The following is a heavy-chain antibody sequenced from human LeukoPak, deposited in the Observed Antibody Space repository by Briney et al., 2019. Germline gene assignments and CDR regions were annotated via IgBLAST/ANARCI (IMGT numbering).Heavy chain of an antibody. V-gene: IGHV3-30*18. CDR2: ISYDGSNK. J-gene: IGHJ5*02. Sequence: GGSLRLSCETSGFYFNKYGIHWVRQAPGKGLEWVAVISYDGSNKYYADSVRGRFTISRDDSKNTSFLQMNSLRTEDTAVYYCAKDFGYDFTGFDPWGQGTLVTVSS. CDR1: GFYFNKYG. D-gene: IGHD3-3*01. CDR3: AKDFGYDFTGFDP.